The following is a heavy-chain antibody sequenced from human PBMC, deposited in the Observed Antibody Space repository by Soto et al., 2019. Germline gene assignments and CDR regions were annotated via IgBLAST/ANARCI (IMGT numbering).Heavy chain of an antibody. J-gene: IGHJ5*02. CDR2: IKSKTDGGTT. D-gene: IGHD2-2*01. CDR1: GFTFSNAW. CDR3: TTVGFRPRSTIVVVPAARGQGNWFDP. Sequence: PGGSLRLSCAASGFTFSNAWMSWVRQAPGKGLEWVGRIKSKTDGGTTDYAAPVKGRFTISGDDSKNTLYLQMNSLKTEDTAVYYCTTVGFRPRSTIVVVPAARGQGNWFDPWGQGTLVTVSS. V-gene: IGHV3-15*01.